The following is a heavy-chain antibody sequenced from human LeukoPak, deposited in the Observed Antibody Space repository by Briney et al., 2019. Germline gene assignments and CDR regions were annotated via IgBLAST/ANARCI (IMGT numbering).Heavy chain of an antibody. CDR2: ISAYNGNT. CDR1: GYTFTSYG. Sequence: EASVKVSCKASGYTFTSYGISWVRQAPGQGLEWMGWISAYNGNTNYAQKLQGRVTMTTDTSTSTAYMELRSLRSDDTAVYYCARDRNGVAPYYYYGMDVWGQGTTVTVSS. J-gene: IGHJ6*02. D-gene: IGHD3-3*01. CDR3: ARDRNGVAPYYYYGMDV. V-gene: IGHV1-18*01.